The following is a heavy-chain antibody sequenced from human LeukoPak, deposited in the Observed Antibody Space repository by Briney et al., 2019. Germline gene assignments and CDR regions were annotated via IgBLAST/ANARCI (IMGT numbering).Heavy chain of an antibody. J-gene: IGHJ3*02. V-gene: IGHV1-69*04. CDR2: IIPIFGIA. D-gene: IGHD2-21*02. CDR1: GGTFSSYA. CDR3: AIGDRGVMKGAFDI. Sequence: GSSVKVSCRASGGTFSSYAISWVRQAPGQGLEWMGRIIPIFGIANYALKFQGRVTITADKSTSTAYMELSSLRSEDAAVYYCAIGDRGVMKGAFDIWGQGTMVTVSS.